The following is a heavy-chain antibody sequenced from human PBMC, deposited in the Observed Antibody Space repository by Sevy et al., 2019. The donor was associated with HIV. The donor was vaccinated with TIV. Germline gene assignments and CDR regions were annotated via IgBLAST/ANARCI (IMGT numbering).Heavy chain of an antibody. Sequence: ASVKVSCKASGFTFTSYGISWVRQAPGQGLEWMGWISAYNGNTNYAQKLQGRVTMTTDTSTSTAYIELRSLRSYDTAVYYCARSKNYYDRSGYIYNYYVMDVWGQGTTVTVSS. CDR2: ISAYNGNT. CDR1: GFTFTSYG. D-gene: IGHD3-22*01. CDR3: ARSKNYYDRSGYIYNYYVMDV. V-gene: IGHV1-18*01. J-gene: IGHJ6*02.